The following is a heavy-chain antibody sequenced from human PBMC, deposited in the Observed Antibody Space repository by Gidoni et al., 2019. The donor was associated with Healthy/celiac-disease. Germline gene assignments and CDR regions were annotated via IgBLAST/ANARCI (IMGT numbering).Heavy chain of an antibody. Sequence: QVQLVQSGAEVKKTGASVKVSCKASGYTFPSYAINWGRQDNGQGLEWRGGMNPNSGNTGVAQKFQGRVTMTRHTSIRTAYMVLCRLRSAATAVYSCARVRDYVWGSSRSNPPFYYYGMYVWGQVTTVTVSS. CDR2: MNPNSGNT. D-gene: IGHD3-16*02. V-gene: IGHV1-8*01. J-gene: IGHJ6*02. CDR1: GYTFPSYA. CDR3: ARVRDYVWGSSRSNPPFYYYGMYV.